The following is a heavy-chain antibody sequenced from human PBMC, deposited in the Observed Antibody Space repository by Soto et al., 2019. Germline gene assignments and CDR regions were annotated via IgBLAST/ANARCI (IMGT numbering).Heavy chain of an antibody. J-gene: IGHJ4*02. Sequence: SETLSLTCTVSGGSISSSSYYWGWIRQPPGKGLEWIGSIYYSGSTYYNPSLKSRVTISVDTSKNQFSLKLSSVTAADTAVYYCARPLSGWYYFDYWGQGTLVTVS. V-gene: IGHV4-39*01. CDR2: IYYSGST. CDR1: GGSISSSSYY. D-gene: IGHD6-19*01. CDR3: ARPLSGWYYFDY.